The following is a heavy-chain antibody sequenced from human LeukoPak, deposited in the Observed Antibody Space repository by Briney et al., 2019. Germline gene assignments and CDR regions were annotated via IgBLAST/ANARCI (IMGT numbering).Heavy chain of an antibody. J-gene: IGHJ3*02. V-gene: IGHV1-69*13. CDR1: GGTFSSYA. CDR2: IIPIFGTA. CDR3: ARVAAAGYDAFDI. Sequence: ASVKVSCKASGGTFSSYAISWVRQAPGQGLEWMGGIIPIFGTANYAQKFQGRVTITADESTSTAYMELSSLRSEDTAVYYCARVAAAGYDAFDIWGQGTMVIVSS. D-gene: IGHD6-13*01.